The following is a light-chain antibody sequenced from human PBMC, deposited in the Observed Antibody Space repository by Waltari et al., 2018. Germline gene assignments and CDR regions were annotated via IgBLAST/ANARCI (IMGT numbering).Light chain of an antibody. V-gene: IGKV1D-16*01. J-gene: IGKJ1*01. CDR2: GAS. Sequence: DIQMTQSPSSVSAFVGDRVTITCRASQSISNWLAWYQQKPGKAPKLLIYGASDLHSGVPSRFSGSGAGTDFTLTISSLQAEDFATYYCQQYNTYSRTFGQGTTVEVK. CDR3: QQYNTYSRT. CDR1: QSISNW.